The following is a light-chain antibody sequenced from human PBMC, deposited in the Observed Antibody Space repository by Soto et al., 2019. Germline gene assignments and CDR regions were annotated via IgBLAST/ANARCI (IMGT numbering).Light chain of an antibody. J-gene: IGLJ2*01. Sequence: QSVLTQPASVSGSRGQSITISCTGTRTDIGGYNYVSWYQQYPGKAPKLVICEVTSRPSGISDRFSGSKSGNTASLTISGLQAEDEADYFCSSYTNAKAYILFGGGTKLTVL. CDR2: EVT. CDR3: SSYTNAKAYIL. V-gene: IGLV2-14*01. CDR1: RTDIGGYNY.